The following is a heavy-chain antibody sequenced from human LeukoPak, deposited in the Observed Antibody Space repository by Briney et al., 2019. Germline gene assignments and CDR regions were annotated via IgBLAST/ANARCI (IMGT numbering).Heavy chain of an antibody. D-gene: IGHD2-2*01. J-gene: IGHJ4*02. Sequence: ASVKVSCKVSGYTLTELSMHWVRQAPGKGLEWMGGFDPEDGETIYTQKFQGRVTMTEGTSTDTAYMELSSLRSEDTAVYYCATVLTPHIVVVPAAMDYWGQGTLVTVSS. CDR1: GYTLTELS. CDR3: ATVLTPHIVVVPAAMDY. V-gene: IGHV1-24*01. CDR2: FDPEDGET.